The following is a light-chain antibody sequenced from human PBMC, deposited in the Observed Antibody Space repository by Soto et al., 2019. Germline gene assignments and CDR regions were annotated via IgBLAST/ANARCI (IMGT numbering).Light chain of an antibody. Sequence: QSALTQPASVSGSPGQSITISCTGTSSDVGGYNYVSWYQQHPGKAPKLMIYDVSNRPSGVSNRFSGCNSGNTASLTISGLQAEDEDDYYCSSYTSSSTIVVFGGGTKLTVL. J-gene: IGLJ2*01. CDR1: SSDVGGYNY. V-gene: IGLV2-14*01. CDR3: SSYTSSSTIVV. CDR2: DVS.